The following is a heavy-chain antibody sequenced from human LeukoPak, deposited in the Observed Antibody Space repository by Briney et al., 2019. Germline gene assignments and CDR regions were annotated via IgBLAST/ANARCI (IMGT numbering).Heavy chain of an antibody. D-gene: IGHD6-13*01. CDR1: GGSISSYY. CDR3: ARTDSSSWDTLDY. J-gene: IGHJ4*02. CDR2: IYYSGST. Sequence: SETLSLTCTVSGGSISSYYWSWIRQPPGKGLEWIGYIYYSGSTNYNPSLKSRVTISVDTSKNQFSLKLSSVTAADTAVYYCARTDSSSWDTLDYWGQGTLVTVFS. V-gene: IGHV4-59*01.